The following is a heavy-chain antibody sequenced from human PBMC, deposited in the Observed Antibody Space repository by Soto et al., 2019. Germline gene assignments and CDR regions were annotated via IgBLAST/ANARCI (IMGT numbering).Heavy chain of an antibody. CDR3: ARGTRWERPFYY. Sequence: QVQLQESGPGLVKPSQTLSLTCTVTGGSISSGGYYWSWIRQHPGEGVEWIGYIYYSGSTYYNPSLKSRVTISVDTSKNQFSLKLSSVTAADTAVYYCARGTRWERPFYYWGQGTLVTVSS. CDR1: GGSISSGGYY. J-gene: IGHJ4*02. D-gene: IGHD1-26*01. CDR2: IYYSGST. V-gene: IGHV4-31*03.